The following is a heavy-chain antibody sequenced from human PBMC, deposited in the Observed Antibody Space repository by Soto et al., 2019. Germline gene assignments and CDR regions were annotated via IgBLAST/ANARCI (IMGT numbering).Heavy chain of an antibody. J-gene: IGHJ5*02. CDR2: IIPIFGTA. V-gene: IGHV1-69*13. CDR3: ARGSVSGSYENWFDP. D-gene: IGHD3-10*01. CDR1: GYTFTSYG. Sequence: QVQLVQSGAEVKKPGASVKVSCKASGYTFTSYGISWVRQAPGQGLEWMGGIIPIFGTANYAQKFQGRVTITADESTSTAYMELSSLRSEDTAVYYCARGSVSGSYENWFDPWGQGTLVTVSS.